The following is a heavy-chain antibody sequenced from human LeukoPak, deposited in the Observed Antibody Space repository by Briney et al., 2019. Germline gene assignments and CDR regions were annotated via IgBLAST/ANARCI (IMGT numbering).Heavy chain of an antibody. Sequence: PSETLSLTCTVSGGSISSHYWSWIRQPPGKGLEWIGYIYYSGSTNYNPSLKSRVTISVDTSKNQFSLKLSSVTAADTAVYYCAGSYYYDQFDYWGQGTLVTVSS. CDR2: IYYSGST. CDR3: AGSYYYDQFDY. CDR1: GGSISSHY. V-gene: IGHV4-59*11. D-gene: IGHD3-22*01. J-gene: IGHJ4*02.